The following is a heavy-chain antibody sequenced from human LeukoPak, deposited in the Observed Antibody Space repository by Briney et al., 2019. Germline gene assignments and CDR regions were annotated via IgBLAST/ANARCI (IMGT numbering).Heavy chain of an antibody. CDR2: IKQDGNEK. J-gene: IGHJ5*01. CDR1: GFTFSSYW. D-gene: IGHD3-10*01. CDR3: AKEGAYPIITYDS. V-gene: IGHV3-7*01. Sequence: GGSLRLSCAASGFTFSSYWMNWVRQAPGKGLEWVPNIKQDGNEKYYVDSVKGRFSISRDNAKESLYLQMDSLRAEDTAVYYCAKEGAYPIITYDSWGQGALVTVSS.